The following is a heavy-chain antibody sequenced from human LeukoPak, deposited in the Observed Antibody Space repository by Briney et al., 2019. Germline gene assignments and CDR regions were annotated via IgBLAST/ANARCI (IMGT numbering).Heavy chain of an antibody. D-gene: IGHD3-3*01. Sequence: SETLSLTCTVSGGSISSYYWSWIRQPPGKGLEWIGYIYYSGSTNYNPSLKSRVTISVDTSKNQFSLKLSSVTAADTAVYYCARDQADFWSGYSYFGMDVWGQGTTVTVSS. CDR1: GGSISSYY. CDR2: IYYSGST. J-gene: IGHJ6*02. V-gene: IGHV4-59*01. CDR3: ARDQADFWSGYSYFGMDV.